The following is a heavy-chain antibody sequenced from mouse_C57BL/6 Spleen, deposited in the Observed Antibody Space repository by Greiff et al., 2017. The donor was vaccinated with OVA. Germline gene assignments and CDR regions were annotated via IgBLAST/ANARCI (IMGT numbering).Heavy chain of an antibody. J-gene: IGHJ4*01. D-gene: IGHD2-2*01. CDR3: VSGYYGYDVDAMDY. CDR1: GFSFNTYA. CDR2: IRSKSNNYAT. Sequence: DVMLVESGGGLVQPKGSLKLSCAASGFSFNTYAMNWVRQAPGKGLEWVARIRSKSNNYATYYADSVKDRFTISRDDSESMLYLQMNNLKTEDTAMYYCVSGYYGYDVDAMDYWGQGTSVTVSS. V-gene: IGHV10-1*01.